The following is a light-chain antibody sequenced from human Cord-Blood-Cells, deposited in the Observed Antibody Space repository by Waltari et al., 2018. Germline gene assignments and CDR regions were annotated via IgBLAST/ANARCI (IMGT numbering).Light chain of an antibody. V-gene: IGLV2-14*01. CDR3: SSFTSRTLYV. Sequence: QSALTQPASVSGSPGQSITISCTGTSSDVGGYNYVSWYQQHPGKAPKLLIYDVSKRPSGVSYRFSGSKSGNTASLTISGLQAEDEAYYYCSSFTSRTLYVFGTGTKVTVL. CDR2: DVS. J-gene: IGLJ1*01. CDR1: SSDVGGYNY.